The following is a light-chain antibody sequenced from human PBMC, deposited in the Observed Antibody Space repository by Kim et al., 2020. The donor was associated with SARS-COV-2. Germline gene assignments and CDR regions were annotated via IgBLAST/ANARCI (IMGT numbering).Light chain of an antibody. CDR1: SSNIGSYNY. V-gene: IGLV2-14*03. J-gene: IGLJ3*02. CDR3: SSFTTRSTLV. CDR2: DVN. Sequence: QSALTQPASVSGSPGQSISISCTGTSSNIGSYNYVSWHQQHPGKAPKLMIYDVNKRPSGISSRFSGSKSGSTASLTISGLQAGDEADYYCSSFTTRSTLVFGGGTKVTVL.